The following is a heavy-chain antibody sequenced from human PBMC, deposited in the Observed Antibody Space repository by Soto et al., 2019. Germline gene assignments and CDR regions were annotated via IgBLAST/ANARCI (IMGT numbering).Heavy chain of an antibody. Sequence: GGSLRLSCAASGFTFSSYGMHWVRQAPGKGLEWVGVITYDGSNKYYADSVMGRFTISRDNSKNTLYLQMNSLGAEATSVYYCAKDRHDIWTGYYYYLDVWGKGTTVTVSS. D-gene: IGHD3-9*01. CDR2: ITYDGSNK. CDR1: GFTFSSYG. V-gene: IGHV3-30*18. CDR3: AKDRHDIWTGYYYYLDV. J-gene: IGHJ6*03.